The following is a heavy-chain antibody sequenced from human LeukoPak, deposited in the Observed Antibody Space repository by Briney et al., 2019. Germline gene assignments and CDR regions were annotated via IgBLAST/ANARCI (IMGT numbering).Heavy chain of an antibody. CDR3: ARSYDFWSGYDGYFDY. Sequence: PSETLSLTCTVSGGSISSYYWSWIRQPPGKGLEWIGYIYYSGSTNYNPSRKSRVTISVDTSKNQFSLKLSSVTAADTAVYYCARSYDFWSGYDGYFDYWGQGTLVTVSS. CDR2: IYYSGST. V-gene: IGHV4-59*01. CDR1: GGSISSYY. J-gene: IGHJ4*02. D-gene: IGHD3-3*01.